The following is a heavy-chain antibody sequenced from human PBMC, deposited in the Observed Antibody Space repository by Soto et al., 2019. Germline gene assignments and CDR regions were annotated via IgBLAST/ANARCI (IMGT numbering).Heavy chain of an antibody. CDR3: ARDLRTLYGMDV. CDR2: IYSGDTT. J-gene: IGHJ6*02. Sequence: GGSLRLSCAASGFTVSSNYMSWVRQAPGKGLEWVSVIYSGDTTYYADSVKGRFTTSRDNSKNTLYLQMNSLRAEDTAVYYCARDLRTLYGMDVWAQGTTVTVSS. V-gene: IGHV3-53*01. CDR1: GFTVSSNY.